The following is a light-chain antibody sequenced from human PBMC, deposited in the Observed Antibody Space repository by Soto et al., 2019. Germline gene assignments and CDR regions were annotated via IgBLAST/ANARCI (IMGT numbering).Light chain of an antibody. V-gene: IGKV1-39*01. J-gene: IGKJ4*01. CDR2: AAS. CDR3: QQYKNC. CDR1: QCISTY. Sequence: DIKMTQSPSSLSSYVGDRVTITCRASQCISTYLNWYLQKPGKAPKLLIYAASSLQSGVPSRFSGSGSGTDFTLTISSLQPDDFASYYWQQYKNCFGGGTKVDIK.